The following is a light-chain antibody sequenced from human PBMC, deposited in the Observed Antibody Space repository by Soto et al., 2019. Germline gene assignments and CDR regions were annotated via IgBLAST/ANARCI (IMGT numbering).Light chain of an antibody. J-gene: IGKJ1*01. V-gene: IGKV3-15*01. CDR2: GAS. CDR3: QQYNTWPRT. Sequence: EIVMTQSPATLSVSPGERATLSCRASQSVSTNLAWYQQKPGQAPRLLIYGASTRATGIPARFSGSGSGTELTHTVSSLQSEDFAVYYCQQYNTWPRTFGQGTKVEIK. CDR1: QSVSTN.